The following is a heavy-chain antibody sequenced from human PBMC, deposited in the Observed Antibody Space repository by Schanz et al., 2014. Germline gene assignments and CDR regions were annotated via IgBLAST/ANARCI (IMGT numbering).Heavy chain of an antibody. CDR1: GFIFEDYA. CDR3: ARAPGANASPYYFDY. V-gene: IGHV3-9*01. D-gene: IGHD2-8*01. CDR2: ISWNSYSL. J-gene: IGHJ4*02. Sequence: EVPLVESGGCLVQPCRSLRLSCAASGFIFEDYAMYWVRQAPGKGLEWVSGISWNSYSLLYADSVQGRFTISRDNAKNSLYLQMNSLRHDDTAFYYCARAPGANASPYYFDYWGQGTLVTVSS.